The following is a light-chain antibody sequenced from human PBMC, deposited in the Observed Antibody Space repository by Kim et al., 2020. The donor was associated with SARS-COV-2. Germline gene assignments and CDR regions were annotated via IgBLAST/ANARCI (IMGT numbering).Light chain of an antibody. CDR2: GAS. CDR3: QQYGSSPLT. J-gene: IGKJ4*01. CDR1: QSVSSSY. Sequence: PGARATPSCRASQSVSSSYLAWYQQKPGQAPRLLIYGASSRATGIPDRFSGSGSGTDFTLTISRLEPEDFAVYYCQQYGSSPLTFGGGTKVDIK. V-gene: IGKV3-20*01.